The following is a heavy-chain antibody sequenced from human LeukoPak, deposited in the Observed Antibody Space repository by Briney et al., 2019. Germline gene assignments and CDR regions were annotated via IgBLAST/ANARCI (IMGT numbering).Heavy chain of an antibody. Sequence: ASVKVSCKASGHTFSGYYIHWVRQAPGQGLEWMGWINPNSGGTDYAQKFRGRVTMTRDTSISTAYMELSRLRSDDTAVYYCARDLLDYYYYMDVWGKGTTVTVSS. V-gene: IGHV1-2*02. CDR3: ARDLLDYYYYMDV. J-gene: IGHJ6*03. CDR2: INPNSGGT. CDR1: GHTFSGYY.